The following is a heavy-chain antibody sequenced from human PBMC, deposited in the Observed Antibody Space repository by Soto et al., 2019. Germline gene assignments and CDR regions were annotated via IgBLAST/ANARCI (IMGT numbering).Heavy chain of an antibody. CDR2: ISYDGSNK. J-gene: IGHJ3*02. Sequence: QVQLVESGGGVVQPGRSLRLSCAASGFTFSSYGMHWVRQAPGKGLEWVAVISYDGSNKYYADSVKGRFTISRDNSKNXLYRQMNSLRAEDTAVYYCAKGLWFGELPFDAFDIWGQGTMVTVSS. CDR1: GFTFSSYG. CDR3: AKGLWFGELPFDAFDI. V-gene: IGHV3-30*18. D-gene: IGHD3-10*01.